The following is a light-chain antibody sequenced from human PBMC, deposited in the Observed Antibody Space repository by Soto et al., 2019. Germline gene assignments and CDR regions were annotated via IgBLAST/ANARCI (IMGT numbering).Light chain of an antibody. CDR1: KNDVGFYDF. V-gene: IGLV2-8*01. CDR3: KSYAGSNTYV. Sequence: QSALTQPPSASGSPGQSVTISCTGTKNDVGFYDFVSWYQHHPGKAPRLIIYEVVQRPSGVPDRFSGSKSGNTASLTVSGLQAEDEADYFCKSYAGSNTYVFVSGTKVTVL. J-gene: IGLJ1*01. CDR2: EVV.